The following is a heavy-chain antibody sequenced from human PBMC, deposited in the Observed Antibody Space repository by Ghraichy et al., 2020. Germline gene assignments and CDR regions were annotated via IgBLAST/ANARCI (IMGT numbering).Heavy chain of an antibody. CDR1: GFTFSTSA. Sequence: GGSLRLSCAASGFTFSTSAMSWVRQAPGKGPEWVSAITGSGDITYFADSVKGRFTISRDNSKDTLFLQMNSLRGEDTAVYYCAKDPWFGESYSSYGYWGQGTRVTVSS. CDR2: ITGSGDIT. V-gene: IGHV3-23*01. CDR3: AKDPWFGESYSSYGY. D-gene: IGHD3-10*01. J-gene: IGHJ4*02.